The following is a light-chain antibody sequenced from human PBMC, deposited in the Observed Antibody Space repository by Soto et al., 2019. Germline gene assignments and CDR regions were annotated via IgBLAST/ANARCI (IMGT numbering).Light chain of an antibody. CDR2: EAS. V-gene: IGKV1-5*01. J-gene: IGKJ1*01. Sequence: DIQMTQSPSTLSASVGDRVTITCRASQSISNSLAWYQQKPGKAPNLLIHEASNLRSGVPSRFSGGGSGTEFTLTISSLQPDDSATYYCQQYNKYPLTFGQGTKVDIK. CDR3: QQYNKYPLT. CDR1: QSISNS.